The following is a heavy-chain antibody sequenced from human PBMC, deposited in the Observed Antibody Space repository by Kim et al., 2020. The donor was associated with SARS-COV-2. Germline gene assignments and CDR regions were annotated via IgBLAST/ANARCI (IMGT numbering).Heavy chain of an antibody. Sequence: GGSLRLSCAASGFTFSSYWMHWVRQAPGKGLVWVSRINSDGSSTSYADSVKGRFTISRDNAKNTLYLQMNSLRAEDTAVYYCASSRGSGSYYMGAGTHWFDPWGQGTLVTVSS. CDR1: GFTFSSYW. CDR3: ASSRGSGSYYMGAGTHWFDP. D-gene: IGHD3-10*01. J-gene: IGHJ5*02. CDR2: INSDGSST. V-gene: IGHV3-74*01.